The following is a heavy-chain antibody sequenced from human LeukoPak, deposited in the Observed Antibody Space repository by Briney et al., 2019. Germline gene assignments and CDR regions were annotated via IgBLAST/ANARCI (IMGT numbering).Heavy chain of an antibody. D-gene: IGHD1-1*01. CDR2: IFPLDSDT. Sequence: GESLKISCKASAYTFSTSWIAWVRQMPGKGLEWMGIIFPLDSDTGYSPSLQGQVTISVDKSISTAYLQWSSLKTSDTAIYYCATVGTTGTRWFDPWGQGTLVTVSS. J-gene: IGHJ5*02. V-gene: IGHV5-51*01. CDR1: AYTFSTSW. CDR3: ATVGTTGTRWFDP.